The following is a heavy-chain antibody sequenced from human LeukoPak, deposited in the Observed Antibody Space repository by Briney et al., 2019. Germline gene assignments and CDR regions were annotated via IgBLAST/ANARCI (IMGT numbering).Heavy chain of an antibody. CDR2: VSSGFHA. CDR1: GFTLGSHD. Sequence: PGGSLRLSCTASGFTLGSHDMHWVRHIPGQGLEWVAAVSSGFHAFFADSVQGRFTVSREDARNSLYLQMNSLRAGDTAVYYCVREARGYHYTYCDYWGQGTLVTVSS. CDR3: VREARGYHYTYCDY. D-gene: IGHD5-18*01. J-gene: IGHJ4*02. V-gene: IGHV3-13*01.